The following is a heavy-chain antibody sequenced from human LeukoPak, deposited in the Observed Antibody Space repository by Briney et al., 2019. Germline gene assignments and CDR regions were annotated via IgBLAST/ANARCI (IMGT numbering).Heavy chain of an antibody. J-gene: IGHJ4*02. Sequence: SVQVSCKASGGTFISYAISWVRQAPGQGLEWMGGIIPIFGTANYAQKIQGRVTITADESTSTSYMELSSLRSEDTAVYYCARARRGEYQLLHFDYWGQGTLVTVSS. D-gene: IGHD2-2*01. V-gene: IGHV1-69*01. CDR3: ARARRGEYQLLHFDY. CDR1: GGTFISYA. CDR2: IIPIFGTA.